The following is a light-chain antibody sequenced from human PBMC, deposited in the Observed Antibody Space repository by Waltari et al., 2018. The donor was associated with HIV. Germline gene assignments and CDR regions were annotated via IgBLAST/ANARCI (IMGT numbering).Light chain of an antibody. CDR3: YATHSSCNHGGV. Sequence: SYELTQPPSVSVSPGQTARITCSGDALPKKYAYWYQQKSGQAPVLVIYEDTNRPSGIPERFSGPSPGTMATLTISGAQVEDEADYYCYATHSSCNHGGVFGGGTKLTVL. V-gene: IGLV3-10*01. J-gene: IGLJ3*02. CDR2: EDT. CDR1: ALPKKY.